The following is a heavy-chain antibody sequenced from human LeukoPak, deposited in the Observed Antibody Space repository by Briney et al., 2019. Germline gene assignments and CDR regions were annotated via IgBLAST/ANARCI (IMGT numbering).Heavy chain of an antibody. CDR2: INPNSGGT. CDR1: AYTFTGYY. V-gene: IGHV1-2*02. Sequence: GASVKVSCKASAYTFTGYYMHWVRQAPGQGLEWMGWINPNSGGTNYAQKFQGRVTMTRDTSISTAYMERSRLRSDDTAVYYCARVPYGDYYSGMDVWGQGTTVTVSS. CDR3: ARVPYGDYYSGMDV. D-gene: IGHD4-17*01. J-gene: IGHJ6*02.